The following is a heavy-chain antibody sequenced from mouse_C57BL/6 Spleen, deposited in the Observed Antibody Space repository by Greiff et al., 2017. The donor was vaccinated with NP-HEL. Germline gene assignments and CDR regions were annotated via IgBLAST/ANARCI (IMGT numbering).Heavy chain of an antibody. D-gene: IGHD2-5*01. Sequence: VQLQQSGAELVKPGASVKLSCKASGYTFTSYWMQWVKQRPGQGLEWIGEIDPSDSYTNYNQKFKGKATLTVDTSSSTAYMQLSSLTSEDSAVYYCARTYSNPDYWGQGTTLTVSS. CDR1: GYTFTSYW. CDR3: ARTYSNPDY. J-gene: IGHJ2*01. V-gene: IGHV1-50*01. CDR2: IDPSDSYT.